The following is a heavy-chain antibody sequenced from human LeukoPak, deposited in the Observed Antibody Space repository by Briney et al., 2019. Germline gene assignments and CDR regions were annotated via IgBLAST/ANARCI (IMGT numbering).Heavy chain of an antibody. V-gene: IGHV3-73*01. Sequence: GGSLRLSCAASGFTFSGSAMHWVRQASGKGLEWVGRIRSKANSYATAYAASVKGRFTISRDDSKNTAYLQMNSLKTEDTAVYYCTFPQPGYYYSSGYTDYWGQGTLVTVSS. CDR2: IRSKANSYAT. CDR1: GFTFSGSA. CDR3: TFPQPGYYYSSGYTDY. D-gene: IGHD3-22*01. J-gene: IGHJ4*02.